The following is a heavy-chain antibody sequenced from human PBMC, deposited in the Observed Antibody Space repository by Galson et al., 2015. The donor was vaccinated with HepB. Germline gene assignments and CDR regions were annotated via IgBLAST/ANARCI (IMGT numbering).Heavy chain of an antibody. J-gene: IGHJ3*02. CDR2: ISYDGSNK. CDR1: GFTFSSYG. CDR3: AKETVVPAATGAFDI. D-gene: IGHD2-2*01. V-gene: IGHV3-30*18. Sequence: SLRLSCAASGFTFSSYGMHWVRQAPGKGLEWVAVISYDGSNKYYADSVKGRFTISRDNSKNTLYLQMNSLRAEDTAVYYCAKETVVPAATGAFDIWGQGTMVTVSS.